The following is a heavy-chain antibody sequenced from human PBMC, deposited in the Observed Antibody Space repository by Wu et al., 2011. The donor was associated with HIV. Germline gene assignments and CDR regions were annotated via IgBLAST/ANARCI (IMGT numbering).Heavy chain of an antibody. V-gene: IGHV1-18*01. J-gene: IGHJ5*02. CDR2: ISAYNADT. D-gene: IGHD3-10*01. CDR3: ARDPLVRGRTWRLQNYFDP. CDR1: GYTLISYG. Sequence: QIQLVQSGAEVQKPGASVTVSCKASGYTLISYGISWVRQAPGQGPEWMGWISAYNADTNYAQKFQGRLTITADKSTTTVYMELTRLTSEDTATYYCARDPLVRGRTWRLQNYFDPWGQGTLVIVSS.